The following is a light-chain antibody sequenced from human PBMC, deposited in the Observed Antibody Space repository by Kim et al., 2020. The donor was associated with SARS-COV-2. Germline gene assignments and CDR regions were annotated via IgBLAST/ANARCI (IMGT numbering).Light chain of an antibody. V-gene: IGLV6-57*01. CDR3: QSYDDFNRV. Sequence: GKTVTSSCTRSSGNIASSYVQWYQQRPGRSPTTLIYEDNQRTPGVPERFSGSVDSSSNSASLTISGLKTEDEADYFCQSYDDFNRVFGGGTQLTVL. CDR1: SGNIASSY. CDR2: EDN. J-gene: IGLJ3*02.